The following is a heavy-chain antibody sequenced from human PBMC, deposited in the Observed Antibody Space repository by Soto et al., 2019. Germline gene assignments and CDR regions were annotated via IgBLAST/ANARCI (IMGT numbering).Heavy chain of an antibody. J-gene: IGHJ4*02. V-gene: IGHV1-18*01. CDR2: ISADNGNT. Sequence: ASVKVSCKASGYNFTNYGISWVRQAPGQGLEWMGWISADNGNTNYAQKLQGRVTMTTDESTSTAYMELSSLRFDDTAVYYCAVSPRAEVGALDFWGQGARVTVSS. CDR3: AVSPRAEVGALDF. CDR1: GYNFTNYG. D-gene: IGHD1-26*01.